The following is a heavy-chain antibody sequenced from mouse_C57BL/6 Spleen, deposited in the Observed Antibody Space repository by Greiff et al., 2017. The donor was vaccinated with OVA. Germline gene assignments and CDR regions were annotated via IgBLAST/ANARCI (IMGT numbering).Heavy chain of an antibody. CDR2: INPYNGGT. V-gene: IGHV1-19*01. Sequence: EVQLQQSGPVLVKPGASVKMSCKASGYTFTDYYMNWVKQSHGKSLEWIGVINPYNGGTSYNQKFKGKATLTVDKSSSTAYMELNSLTSEDSAVYYCARYPPLITTVVAPFDYWGQGTTLTVSS. CDR3: ARYPPLITTVVAPFDY. D-gene: IGHD1-1*01. J-gene: IGHJ2*01. CDR1: GYTFTDYY.